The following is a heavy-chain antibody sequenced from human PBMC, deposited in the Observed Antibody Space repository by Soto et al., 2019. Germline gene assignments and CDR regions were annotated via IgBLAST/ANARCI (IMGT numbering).Heavy chain of an antibody. CDR2: IWYDGSNK. Sequence: QVQLVESGGGVVQPGRSLRLSCAASGFTFSSYGMHWVRQAPGKGLEWVAVIWYDGSNKYYADSVKGRFTISRDNSKNTLYLQMNSLRAEDTAVYDCARQAGSFDYWGQGTLVTVSS. D-gene: IGHD6-13*01. J-gene: IGHJ4*02. V-gene: IGHV3-33*01. CDR3: ARQAGSFDY. CDR1: GFTFSSYG.